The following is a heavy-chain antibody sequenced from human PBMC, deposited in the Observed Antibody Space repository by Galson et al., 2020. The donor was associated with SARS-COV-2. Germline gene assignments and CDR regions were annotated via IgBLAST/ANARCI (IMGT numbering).Heavy chain of an antibody. CDR2: IHHSGST. J-gene: IGHJ4*02. V-gene: IGHV4-34*01. CDR3: ARYSHYGSGRIIDY. Sequence: SETLSLTCAVYGGSFTRYYWSWVRQPPGKGLEWIGEIHHSGSTNYNPSLESRVTISIDTSKKQISLNLSAVTAADTAVYYCARYSHYGSGRIIDYWGQGTLVTGSS. D-gene: IGHD3-10*01. CDR1: GGSFTRYY.